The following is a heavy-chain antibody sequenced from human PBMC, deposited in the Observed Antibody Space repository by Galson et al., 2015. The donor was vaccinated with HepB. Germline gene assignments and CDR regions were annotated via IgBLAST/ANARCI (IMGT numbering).Heavy chain of an antibody. V-gene: IGHV5-51*01. CDR2: IYPGDSNS. D-gene: IGHD1-1*01. Sequence: QSGAEVKRPGESLTISCKGSGYSFDNYWIAWVRQMPGKGLEWMGIIYPGDSNSKYSPSFQGQVTISADKSISTAYLQWSSLKASDTAMYYCARHRTTRGEYHSLDIWGQGTMVTVSS. CDR3: ARHRTTRGEYHSLDI. J-gene: IGHJ3*02. CDR1: GYSFDNYW.